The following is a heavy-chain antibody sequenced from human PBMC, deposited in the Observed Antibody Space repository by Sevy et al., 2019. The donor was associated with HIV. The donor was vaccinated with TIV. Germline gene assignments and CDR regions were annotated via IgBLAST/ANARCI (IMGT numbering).Heavy chain of an antibody. CDR3: ARDNWGSIDY. Sequence: SETLSHTCTVSGGSLDVFGWTWVRQPPGKGLEWIGYAYYNGGTNYNPSLKSRLTIPVGTSARQFSLHLNSVTAADTAIYYCARDNWGSIDYWGQGILVTVSS. V-gene: IGHV4-59*01. D-gene: IGHD7-27*01. CDR1: GGSLDVFG. CDR2: AYYNGGT. J-gene: IGHJ4*02.